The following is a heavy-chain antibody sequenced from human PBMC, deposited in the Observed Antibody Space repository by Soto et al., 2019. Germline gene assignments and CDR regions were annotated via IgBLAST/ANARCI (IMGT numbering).Heavy chain of an antibody. Sequence: EVQLVESGGGLIQPGGSLRLSCAASGFTVSSNYMSWVRQAPGKGLEWVSVIYSGGSTYYADSVKGRFTISRDNSKNTLYLPITSLRAADTDVYYCERDGSRRWYYHDYWGQGTLVTVSS. CDR1: GFTVSSNY. V-gene: IGHV3-53*01. CDR2: IYSGGST. D-gene: IGHD6-13*01. J-gene: IGHJ4*02. CDR3: ERDGSRRWYYHDY.